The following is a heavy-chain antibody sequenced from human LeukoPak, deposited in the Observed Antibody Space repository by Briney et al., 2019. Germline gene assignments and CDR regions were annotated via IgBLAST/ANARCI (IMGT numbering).Heavy chain of an antibody. CDR1: GGSISNYY. J-gene: IGHJ4*02. V-gene: IGHV4-59*01. CDR3: ARDRGLWFGELLDY. Sequence: SETPSLTCTVSGGSISNYYWSWIRQSPEKGLEWIGYVYYSGTTNYNPSLKSRVTISVDTSKNQFSLKLNSVTAADTAVYYCARDRGLWFGELLDYWGPGTLVTVSS. D-gene: IGHD3-10*01. CDR2: VYYSGTT.